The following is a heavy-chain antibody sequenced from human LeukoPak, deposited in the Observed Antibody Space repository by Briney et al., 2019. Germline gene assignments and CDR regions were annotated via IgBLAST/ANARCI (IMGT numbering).Heavy chain of an antibody. CDR1: GYTFTSYY. CDR3: ARDKIPPYGGDPAPFDP. V-gene: IGHV1-46*01. J-gene: IGHJ5*02. D-gene: IGHD4-23*01. Sequence: ASVKVSCKASGYTFTSYYMHWVRQAPGQGLEWMGIINPSGGSTSYAQKFQGRVTMTRDMSTSTVYMELSSLRSEDTAVYYCARDKIPPYGGDPAPFDPWGQGTLVTVSS. CDR2: INPSGGST.